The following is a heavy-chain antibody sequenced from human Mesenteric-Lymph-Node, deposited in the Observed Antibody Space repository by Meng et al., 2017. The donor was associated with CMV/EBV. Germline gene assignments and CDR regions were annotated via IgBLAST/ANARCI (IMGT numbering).Heavy chain of an antibody. J-gene: IGHJ4*02. V-gene: IGHV4-34*01. CDR2: INHSGST. CDR1: GGSVSGYY. Sequence: VYGGSVSGYYWSWIRQPPGKGLEWIGEINHSGSTNYNPSLKSRVTISVDTSKNQFSLKLSSVTAADTAVYYCARGITIYPPYYFDYWGQGTLVTVSS. D-gene: IGHD3-9*01. CDR3: ARGITIYPPYYFDY.